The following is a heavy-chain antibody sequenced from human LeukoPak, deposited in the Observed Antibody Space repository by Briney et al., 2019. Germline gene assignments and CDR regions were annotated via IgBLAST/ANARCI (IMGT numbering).Heavy chain of an antibody. D-gene: IGHD3-3*01. CDR3: ARDQEYYDLWSGYEGYWFDP. J-gene: IGHJ5*02. Sequence: PGGSLRLSCAASGFTFSSYWMSWVRQAPGKGLEWVAHIKQDGSEKYYVDSVKGRFTISRDNAKNSLYLQMNSLRAEDTAVYYCARDQEYYDLWSGYEGYWFDPWGQGTLVTVSS. CDR2: IKQDGSEK. CDR1: GFTFSSYW. V-gene: IGHV3-7*01.